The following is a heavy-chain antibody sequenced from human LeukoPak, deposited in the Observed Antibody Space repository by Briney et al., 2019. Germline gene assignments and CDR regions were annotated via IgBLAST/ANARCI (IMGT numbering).Heavy chain of an antibody. Sequence: GGSLRLSCAASGFTFSSYAMSWVRQAPGKGLEWVSAISGGGASTYYAVSVKGRFTISRDNSKNTLFLKMSSLRAEDTAVYYCAKVSALYSSSWYGNWFDPWGQGTLVTVSS. D-gene: IGHD6-13*01. CDR2: ISGGGAST. J-gene: IGHJ5*02. CDR1: GFTFSSYA. V-gene: IGHV3-23*01. CDR3: AKVSALYSSSWYGNWFDP.